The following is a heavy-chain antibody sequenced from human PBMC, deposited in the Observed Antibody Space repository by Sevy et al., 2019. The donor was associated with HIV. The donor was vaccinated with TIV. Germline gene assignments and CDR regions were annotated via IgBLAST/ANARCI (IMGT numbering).Heavy chain of an antibody. Sequence: ASVKVSCKASGYTFTGYYMHWMRQAPGQGLEWMGWINPDSGDPTYAPKFQGRVTLTRDTSINTAYMDLRRLKSDDTAVYYCVRDDRDGYFEHWGQGTLVTDSS. CDR3: VRDDRDGYFEH. V-gene: IGHV1-2*02. CDR2: INPDSGDP. J-gene: IGHJ4*02. CDR1: GYTFTGYY.